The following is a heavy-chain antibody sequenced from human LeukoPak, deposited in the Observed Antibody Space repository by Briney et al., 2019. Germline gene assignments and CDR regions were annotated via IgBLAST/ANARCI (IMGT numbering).Heavy chain of an antibody. D-gene: IGHD3-22*01. CDR2: INPSGGST. V-gene: IGHV1-46*01. CDR3: ARRPKAYYYDSSGYPWGAFDI. CDR1: GYTFTDYY. J-gene: IGHJ3*02. Sequence: ASVKVSCKASGYTFTDYYMHWVRQAPGQGLEWMGIINPSGGSTSYAQKFQGRVTMTRDMSTSTVYMELSRLRSEDTAVYYCARRPKAYYYDSSGYPWGAFDIWGKGTMVTVSS.